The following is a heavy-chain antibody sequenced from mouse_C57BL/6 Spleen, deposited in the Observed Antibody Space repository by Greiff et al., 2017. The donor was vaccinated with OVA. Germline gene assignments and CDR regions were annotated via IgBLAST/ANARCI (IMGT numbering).Heavy chain of an antibody. CDR1: GYTFTSYW. Sequence: QVQLQQPGAELVKPGASVKMSCKASGYTFTSYWITWVKQRPGQGLEWIGDIYPGSGSTNYNEKFKSTATLTVDTSSSTAYMQLSSLTSEDSAVYYCARKGVMVRWYYFAYWGQGTTLTVSS. D-gene: IGHD2-2*01. CDR2: IYPGSGST. J-gene: IGHJ2*01. CDR3: ARKGVMVRWYYFAY. V-gene: IGHV1-55*01.